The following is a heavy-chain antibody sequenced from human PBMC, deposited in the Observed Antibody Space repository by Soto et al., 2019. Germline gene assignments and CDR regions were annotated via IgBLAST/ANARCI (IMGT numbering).Heavy chain of an antibody. CDR1: GDSVASNSAA. Sequence: PSQTLSLTCAISGDSVASNSAAWNWIRQSPSRGLEWLGRTYYRSKWHNDYALSVKSRININPGTSKNQFSLHLKSATPEDTAIYYCARIVGGAPDHWGLGTLVTVSS. J-gene: IGHJ5*02. D-gene: IGHD3-16*01. V-gene: IGHV6-1*01. CDR2: TYYRSKWHN. CDR3: ARIVGGAPDH.